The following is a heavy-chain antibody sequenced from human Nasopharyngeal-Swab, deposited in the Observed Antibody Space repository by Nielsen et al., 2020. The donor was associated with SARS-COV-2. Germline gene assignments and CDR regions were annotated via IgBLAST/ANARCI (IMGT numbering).Heavy chain of an antibody. CDR2: IYYSGST. V-gene: IGHV4-39*01. J-gene: IGHJ4*02. D-gene: IGHD1-26*01. CDR1: GDSISSSNYF. Sequence: SETLSLTCTVSGDSISSSNYFWGWLRQPPGKGLEWIGSIYYSGSTYYNPSLKSRVTISVDTSKNQFSLKLSSVAAADTAVYYCARQLVGATGYDYWGQGTLVTVSS. CDR3: ARQLVGATGYDY.